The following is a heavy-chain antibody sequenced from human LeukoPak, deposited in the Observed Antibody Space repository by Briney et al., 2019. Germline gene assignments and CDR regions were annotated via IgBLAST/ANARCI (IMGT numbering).Heavy chain of an antibody. D-gene: IGHD2-15*01. CDR2: ISNSGST. CDR3: GRDALVGYLSFYYMDV. V-gene: IGHV4-59*11. Sequence: PSETLSLTCTVSGGPIISHYWTWIRQSPVKGLEWIGDISNSGSTSYNHSLKSRVTISIDTSKNQFSLKLSSVTAADTAVYYCGRDALVGYLSFYYMDVWGKGTTVTVSS. J-gene: IGHJ6*03. CDR1: GGPIISHY.